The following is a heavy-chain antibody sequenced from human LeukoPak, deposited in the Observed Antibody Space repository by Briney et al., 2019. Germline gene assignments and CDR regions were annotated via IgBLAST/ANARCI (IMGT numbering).Heavy chain of an antibody. CDR3: ARAYIDYSAIPYYFDY. Sequence: PGGSLRLPCAASGFAFSSYWLSWVRQAPGKGLEWVAVIWYDGSNIYYADSVKGRFTISRDNSKNTLFLQMNSLRADDTAVYYCARAYIDYSAIPYYFDYWGQGTRVTVSS. CDR1: GFAFSSYW. J-gene: IGHJ4*02. CDR2: IWYDGSNI. V-gene: IGHV3-33*08. D-gene: IGHD4-11*01.